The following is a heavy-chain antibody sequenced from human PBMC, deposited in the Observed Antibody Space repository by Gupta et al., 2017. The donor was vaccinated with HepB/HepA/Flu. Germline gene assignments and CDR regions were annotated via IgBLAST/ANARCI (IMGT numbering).Heavy chain of an antibody. CDR2: SSGSGGST. J-gene: IGHJ4*02. Sequence: EVQLLASGGGLVQPGGSLRLSCAASGFTFSSSAMSWVRQAPWKGLDWVSVSSGSGGSTNYADSGKGRFTISRVNSKDTLYLQMNGLRAENTAVYYCAKVSGSYWPDYWGQGTLVTVSS. V-gene: IGHV3-23*01. CDR1: GFTFSSSA. CDR3: AKVSGSYWPDY. D-gene: IGHD1-26*01.